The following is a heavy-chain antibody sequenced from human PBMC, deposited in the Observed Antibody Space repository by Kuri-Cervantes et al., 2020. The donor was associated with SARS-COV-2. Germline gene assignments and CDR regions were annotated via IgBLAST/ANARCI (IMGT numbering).Heavy chain of an antibody. V-gene: IGHV3-48*02. Sequence: GSLRLSCVASGFTFRSYSMNWVRQAPGKGLEWVSYINSSSSTIYYAHSVKGRFTIYRDNAKNSLYLQMNSLGDEDTAVYYCARGYCSSTSCPPYYYYGMDVWGQGTTVTVSS. CDR3: ARGYCSSTSCPPYYYYGMDV. CDR2: INSSSSTI. CDR1: GFTFRSYS. D-gene: IGHD2-2*01. J-gene: IGHJ6*02.